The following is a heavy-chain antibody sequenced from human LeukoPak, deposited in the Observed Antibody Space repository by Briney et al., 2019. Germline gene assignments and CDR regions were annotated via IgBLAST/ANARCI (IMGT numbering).Heavy chain of an antibody. V-gene: IGHV3-30*18. Sequence: PGGSLRLSCAASGFTFSSYGMHWVRQAPGKGLEWVAVISYDGSNKYYADSVKGRFTISRDNSKNTLYLQMNSLRAEDTAVYYCAKDRVLYSSPGFLFDYWGQGTLVTVSS. J-gene: IGHJ4*02. CDR2: ISYDGSNK. CDR3: AKDRVLYSSPGFLFDY. CDR1: GFTFSSYG. D-gene: IGHD6-13*01.